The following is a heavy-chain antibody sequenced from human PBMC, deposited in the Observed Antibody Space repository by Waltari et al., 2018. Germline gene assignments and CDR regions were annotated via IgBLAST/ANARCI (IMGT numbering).Heavy chain of an antibody. J-gene: IGHJ4*02. V-gene: IGHV1-69*08. D-gene: IGHD1-7*01. Sequence: QVQLVQSGAEVKKPGSSVKVSCKASGGTFSSYAISWVRQAPGQGLEWMGRFIPIFGTANYAQKFQGRVTITADKSTSTAYMELSSLRSEDTAVYYCARADITGTTLAGFQFGYWGQGTLVTVSS. CDR2: FIPIFGTA. CDR1: GGTFSSYA. CDR3: ARADITGTTLAGFQFGY.